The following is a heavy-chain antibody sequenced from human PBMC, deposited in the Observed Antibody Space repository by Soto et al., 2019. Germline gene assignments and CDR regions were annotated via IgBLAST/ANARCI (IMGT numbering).Heavy chain of an antibody. Sequence: EVQLVESGGGFLQPGGSLRLSCAASGFTFSRSGMSWVRQAPGKGLEWVSGLSGSGGSTFYADSVKGRFIISRDNSKNTLFLQMNSLRAEDTAVYYCAKIRPSSWDDGLFSDYWGQGTLVTVSS. V-gene: IGHV3-23*04. CDR3: AKIRPSSWDDGLFSDY. CDR2: LSGSGGST. CDR1: GFTFSRSG. J-gene: IGHJ4*02. D-gene: IGHD3-9*01.